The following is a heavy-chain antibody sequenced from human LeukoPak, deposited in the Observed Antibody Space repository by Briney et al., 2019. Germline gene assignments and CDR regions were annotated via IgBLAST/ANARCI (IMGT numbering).Heavy chain of an antibody. CDR2: INPNSGGT. D-gene: IGHD3-10*01. CDR1: GYTFTGYY. CDR3: ARSLLWFGESPDY. J-gene: IGHJ4*02. V-gene: IGHV1-2*02. Sequence: ASVKVSCKASGYTFTGYYMHWVRQAPGQGLEWMGWINPNSGGTNYAQKFQGRVTMTRDTSISTAYMELSRLRSDDTAVYYCARSLLWFGESPDYWGQGTLVTVSS.